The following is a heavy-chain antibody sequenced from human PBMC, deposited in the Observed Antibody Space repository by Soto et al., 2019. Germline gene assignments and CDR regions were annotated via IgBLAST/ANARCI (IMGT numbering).Heavy chain of an antibody. D-gene: IGHD1-7*01. Sequence: ASVKVSCKASGYTFTSYGISWVRQAPGQGLELMGWISAYNGNTNYAQKLQGRVTMTTDTSTSTAYMELRSLRSDDTAVYYCARERKAVNNWNYFSTPTPIDAFDIWGQGTMVTV. CDR1: GYTFTSYG. CDR3: ARERKAVNNWNYFSTPTPIDAFDI. J-gene: IGHJ3*02. V-gene: IGHV1-18*04. CDR2: ISAYNGNT.